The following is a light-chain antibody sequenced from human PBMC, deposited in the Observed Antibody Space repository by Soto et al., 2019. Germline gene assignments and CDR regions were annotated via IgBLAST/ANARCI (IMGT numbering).Light chain of an antibody. J-gene: IGKJ5*01. CDR3: QHRIDWPPAVT. CDR1: QSVSKF. V-gene: IGKV3-11*01. Sequence: IVLTQSPATLSLSPGERATLSCRASQSVSKFLAWYQQKPGQAPRLLIYDASNRATGIPARFSGSGSGTDCTLTISSLEPEEWAVDYCQHRIDWPPAVTFGQGTRLEIK. CDR2: DAS.